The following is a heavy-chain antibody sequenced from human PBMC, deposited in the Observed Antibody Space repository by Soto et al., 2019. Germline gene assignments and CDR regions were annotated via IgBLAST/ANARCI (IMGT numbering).Heavy chain of an antibody. J-gene: IGHJ4*02. CDR3: AKGLRPIVVVPAAMGWDSYYFDY. CDR1: GFTFSSYA. CDR2: ISGSGGST. V-gene: IGHV3-23*01. D-gene: IGHD2-2*01. Sequence: PGGSLRLSCAASGFTFSSYAVSWVRQAPGKGLEWVSAISGSGGSTYYADSVKGRFTISRDNSKNTLYLQMNSLRAEDTAVYYCAKGLRPIVVVPAAMGWDSYYFDYWGQGTLVTVSS.